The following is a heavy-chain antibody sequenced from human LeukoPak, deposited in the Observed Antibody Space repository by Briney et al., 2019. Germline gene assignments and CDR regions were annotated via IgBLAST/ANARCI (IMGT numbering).Heavy chain of an antibody. CDR2: MNPNSGNT. V-gene: IGHV1-8*03. Sequence: ASVKVSCKASGYTFTSYDINWVRQATGQGLEWMGWMNPNSGNTGYAQKFQGRVTITRNTSISTAYMELSSLRSEDTAVYYCARMTTVVTPGGFDPWGQGTLVTVCS. D-gene: IGHD4-23*01. CDR3: ARMTTVVTPGGFDP. J-gene: IGHJ5*02. CDR1: GYTFTSYD.